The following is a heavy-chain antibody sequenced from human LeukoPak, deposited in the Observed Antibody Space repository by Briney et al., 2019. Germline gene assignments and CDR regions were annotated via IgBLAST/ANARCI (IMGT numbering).Heavy chain of an antibody. CDR2: ISYDGSNK. J-gene: IGHJ4*02. D-gene: IGHD3-10*01. V-gene: IGHV3-30*03. CDR3: ARDSRDYYGSGSLDY. Sequence: GGSLRLSCAASGFTFSSYGMHWVRQAPGKGLEWVAVISYDGSNKYYADSVKGRFTISRDNSKNTLYLQMNSLRAEDTAVYYCARDSRDYYGSGSLDYWGQGTLVTVSS. CDR1: GFTFSSYG.